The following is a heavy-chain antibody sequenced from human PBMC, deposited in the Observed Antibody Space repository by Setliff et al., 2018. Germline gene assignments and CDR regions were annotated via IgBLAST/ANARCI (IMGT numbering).Heavy chain of an antibody. D-gene: IGHD2-2*01. Sequence: PGGSLRLSCTASGFMFNSYGMHWVRQAPGKGLEWVAYLRFDGKTQHYADFVKGRFIISRDSSKNSVFLQMNSLRAEDTAVYYCARAFPHSTIAIPAAMGYYFDYWGQGTLVTVS. CDR3: ARAFPHSTIAIPAAMGYYFDY. J-gene: IGHJ4*02. CDR1: GFMFNSYG. V-gene: IGHV3-30*02. CDR2: LRFDGKTQ.